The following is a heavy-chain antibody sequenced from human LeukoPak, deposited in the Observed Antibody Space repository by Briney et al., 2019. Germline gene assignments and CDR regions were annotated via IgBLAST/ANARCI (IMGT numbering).Heavy chain of an antibody. J-gene: IGHJ3*02. CDR2: INWIGGST. CDR3: ARPMTTVVNGNRGDAFDI. CDR1: GFTFDDYG. Sequence: GGSLRLSCEASGFTFDDYGLSWVRQAPGKGLDWVSGINWIGGSTGYADSVKGRFTISRDNAKNSLHLQMNSLRAEDTALAYCARPMTTVVNGNRGDAFDIWGQGTMVTVSS. D-gene: IGHD4-23*01. V-gene: IGHV3-20*04.